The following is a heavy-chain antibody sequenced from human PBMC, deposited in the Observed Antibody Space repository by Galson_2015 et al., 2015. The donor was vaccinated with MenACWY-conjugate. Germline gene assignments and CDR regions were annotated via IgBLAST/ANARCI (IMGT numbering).Heavy chain of an antibody. Sequence: SLRLSCAASGFTVSGNYMGWVRQAPGKGLEWVSVMYSAGTTYYAESVKGRFTISRDIPKNTLYLQMESLRAEDTAVYYCARRTLTGYAMDVWGQGTTVTVSS. CDR1: GFTVSGNY. CDR3: ARRTLTGYAMDV. CDR2: MYSAGTT. D-gene: IGHD2-15*01. V-gene: IGHV3-66*01. J-gene: IGHJ6*02.